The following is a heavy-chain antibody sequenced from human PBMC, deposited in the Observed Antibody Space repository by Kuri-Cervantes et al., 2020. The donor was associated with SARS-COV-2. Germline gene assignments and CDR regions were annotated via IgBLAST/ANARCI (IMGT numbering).Heavy chain of an antibody. V-gene: IGHV4-59*02. D-gene: IGHD1-26*01. Sequence: SETLSLTCSVPGGTVRGYYWSWVRQFPGKGLEWIGYIYYTGTTNYNPSLKSRLTMSVDTSKDQLSLKLSSVTAADTAVYYCARDSAGYYDYNHYGMDVWGHGTTVTVSS. CDR2: IYYTGTT. CDR3: ARDSAGYYDYNHYGMDV. J-gene: IGHJ6*02. CDR1: GGTVRGYY.